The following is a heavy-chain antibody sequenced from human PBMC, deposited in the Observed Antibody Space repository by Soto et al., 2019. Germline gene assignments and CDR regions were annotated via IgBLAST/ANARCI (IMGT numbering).Heavy chain of an antibody. CDR2: TRNKANSYTT. Sequence: PLGGSLRLSCAASGFTFSDHYMDWVRQAPGKGLEWVGRTRNKANSYTTEYAASVKGRFTISRDDSKNSLYLQMNSLKTEDTAVYYCASNYDSSGYYLGYWGQGTLVTVSS. J-gene: IGHJ4*02. V-gene: IGHV3-72*01. CDR1: GFTFSDHY. CDR3: ASNYDSSGYYLGY. D-gene: IGHD3-22*01.